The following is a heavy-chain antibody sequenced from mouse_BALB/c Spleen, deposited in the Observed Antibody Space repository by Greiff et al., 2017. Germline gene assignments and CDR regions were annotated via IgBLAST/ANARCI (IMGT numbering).Heavy chain of an antibody. V-gene: IGHV5-12-2*01. Sequence: EVQGVESGGGLVQPGGSLKLSCAASGFTFSSYTMSWVRQTPEKRLEWVAYISNGGGSTYYPDTVKGRFTISRDNAKNTLYLQMSSLKSEDTAMYYCARMGDDGYFDVWGAGTTVTVSS. CDR3: ARMGDDGYFDV. D-gene: IGHD2-12*01. CDR1: GFTFSSYT. J-gene: IGHJ1*01. CDR2: ISNGGGST.